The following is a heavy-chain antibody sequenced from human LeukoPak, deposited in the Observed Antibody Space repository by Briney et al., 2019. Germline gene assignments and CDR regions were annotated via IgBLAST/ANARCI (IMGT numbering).Heavy chain of an antibody. CDR3: AREYIAAAGTLYYYGMDV. CDR2: IWYGGSNK. D-gene: IGHD6-13*01. V-gene: IGHV3-33*01. J-gene: IGHJ6*02. Sequence: GGSLRLSCAASGFTFSSYGMHWVRQAPGKGLEWVAVIWYGGSNKYYADSVKGRFTISRDNSKNTLYLRMNSLRAEDTAVYYCAREYIAAAGTLYYYGMDVWGQGTTVTVSS. CDR1: GFTFSSYG.